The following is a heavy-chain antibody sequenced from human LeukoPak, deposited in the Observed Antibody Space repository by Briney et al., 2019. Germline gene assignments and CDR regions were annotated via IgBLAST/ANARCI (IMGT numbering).Heavy chain of an antibody. CDR2: FYYSGNT. J-gene: IGHJ2*01. CDR1: GGSISSSSYY. Sequence: SETLSLTCTVSGGSISSSSYYWTWIRQPPGKGLEWIGSFYYSGNTYYSPSLKSRVTISVDTSKNQFSLRLTSVTAADTAVYYCARSGTAYTFWYFNLWGRGSLVTVSS. V-gene: IGHV4-39*01. CDR3: ARSGTAYTFWYFNL. D-gene: IGHD2-8*02.